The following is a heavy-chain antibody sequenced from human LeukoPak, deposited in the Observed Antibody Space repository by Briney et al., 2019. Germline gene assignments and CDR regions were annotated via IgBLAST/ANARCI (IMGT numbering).Heavy chain of an antibody. CDR2: INPKSGGT. D-gene: IGHD2-2*01. Sequence: ASEKVSCKASGYTFIDYYIYWVRQAPGQGLECMGWINPKSGGTYHAQKFQGRVTLTRDTSISTAYMDLSRLRSDDTAVYYCAREEYGFDPWGQGTLVTVSS. J-gene: IGHJ5*02. CDR1: GYTFIDYY. V-gene: IGHV1-2*02. CDR3: AREEYGFDP.